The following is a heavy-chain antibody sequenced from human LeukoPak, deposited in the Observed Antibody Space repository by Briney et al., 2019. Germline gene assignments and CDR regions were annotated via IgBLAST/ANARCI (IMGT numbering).Heavy chain of an antibody. CDR3: ARIGVDTAMGGFDH. Sequence: SETLSLTCTVSGGSISSGSYYRSWIRQPAGKGLEWIGRIYTSGSTNYNPSLKSRVTISVDTSKNQFSLKLSSVTAADTAVYYCARIGVDTAMGGFDHWGQETLVTVSS. CDR2: IYTSGST. D-gene: IGHD5-18*01. V-gene: IGHV4-61*02. J-gene: IGHJ4*02. CDR1: GGSISSGSYY.